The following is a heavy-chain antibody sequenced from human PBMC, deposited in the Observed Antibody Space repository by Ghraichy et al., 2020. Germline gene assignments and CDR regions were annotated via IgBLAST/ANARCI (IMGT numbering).Heavy chain of an antibody. D-gene: IGHD3-10*01. V-gene: IGHV4-34*01. CDR2: INHSGST. CDR1: GGSFSGYY. J-gene: IGHJ4*02. CDR3: ARIAEYGSAGFDY. Sequence: SETLSLTCAVYGGSFSGYYWSWIRQPPGKGLEWIGEINHSGSTNYNPSLKSRVTISVDTSKNQFSLKLSSVTAADTAVYYCARIAEYGSAGFDYWGQGTLVTVSS.